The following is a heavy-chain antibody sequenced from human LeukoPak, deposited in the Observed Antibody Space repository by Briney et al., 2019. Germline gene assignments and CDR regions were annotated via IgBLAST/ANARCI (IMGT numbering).Heavy chain of an antibody. D-gene: IGHD6-19*01. CDR3: AREISVAGTMIDF. V-gene: IGHV1-2*02. CDR1: GYTFTSYD. CDR2: INPNSGGT. Sequence: ASVKLSCKAPGYTFTSYDTHWVLQAPGQGLEWMGWINPNSGGTNYAQKFQGRVTMTRDTSNSTAYMELSRLTSDDTAVYYCAREISVAGTMIDFWGQGTLVTVSS. J-gene: IGHJ4*02.